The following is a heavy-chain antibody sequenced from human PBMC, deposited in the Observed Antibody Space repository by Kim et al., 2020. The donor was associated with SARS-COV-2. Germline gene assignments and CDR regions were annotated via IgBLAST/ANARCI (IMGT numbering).Heavy chain of an antibody. CDR2: IDTNAVRT. CDR3: VLRFAELFDF. J-gene: IGHJ4*02. D-gene: IGHD3-10*01. V-gene: IGHV3-23*05. CDR1: GFTFSDYA. Sequence: GGSLRLSCVATGFTFSDYAINWVRQFPGKGLEWVSTIDTNAVRTHYGCSVKGRFTISRDNSKNTPFLQMNSMRADDTAIYYCVLRFAELFDFWVQGTLVT.